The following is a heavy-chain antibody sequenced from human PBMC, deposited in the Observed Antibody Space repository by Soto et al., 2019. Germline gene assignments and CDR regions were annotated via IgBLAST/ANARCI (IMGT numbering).Heavy chain of an antibody. Sequence: QLQLQESGPGLVKPSETLSLTCTVSGGSISSSSYYWGWIRQPPGKGLEWIGSIYYSGSTYYNPSLKSRVTISVDTSKNQFSLKLSSVTAADTAVYYCERMGGRGYDYGDYGGAFDIWGQGTMVTVSS. CDR2: IYYSGST. CDR3: ERMGGRGYDYGDYGGAFDI. CDR1: GGSISSSSYY. J-gene: IGHJ3*02. D-gene: IGHD4-17*01. V-gene: IGHV4-39*01.